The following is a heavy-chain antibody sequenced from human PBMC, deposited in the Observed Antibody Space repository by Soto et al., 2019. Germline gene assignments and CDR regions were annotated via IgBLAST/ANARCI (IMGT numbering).Heavy chain of an antibody. D-gene: IGHD3-3*01. V-gene: IGHV3-48*02. CDR2: ISYDSETT. CDR1: DYTFSTYS. CDR3: ARLHYDYV. J-gene: IGHJ6*02. Sequence: PGGSLRLSCAASDYTFSTYSMNWVRQAPGKGLEWVAYISYDSETTSYADSVKGRFTISRDDAKNSLYLQMNSLRDEDSAVYYCARLHYDYVWGQGTTVTVSS.